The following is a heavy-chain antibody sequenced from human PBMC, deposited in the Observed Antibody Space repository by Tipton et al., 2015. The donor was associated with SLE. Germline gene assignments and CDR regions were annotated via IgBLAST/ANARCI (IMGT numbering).Heavy chain of an antibody. Sequence: TLSLTCAVYGGSFSSHYWSWIRQPPGKGLEWIGYIYYSGSTNYNPSLKSRVTISVDTSKNQFSLKLSSVTAADTAVYYCARGGGDRRMDVWGQGTTVTVSS. D-gene: IGHD3-16*01. J-gene: IGHJ6*02. CDR1: GGSFSSHY. V-gene: IGHV4-59*11. CDR2: IYYSGST. CDR3: ARGGGDRRMDV.